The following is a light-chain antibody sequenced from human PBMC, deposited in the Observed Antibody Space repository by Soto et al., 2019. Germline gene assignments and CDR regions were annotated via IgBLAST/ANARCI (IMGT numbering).Light chain of an antibody. J-gene: IGKJ1*01. V-gene: IGKV1-5*01. Sequence: DIQMTQSASTLSASVGDRVTITCRASQSISSWLAWYQQKPGKAPKLLIYDASSLESGVPSRFSGSGSGTEFTLTISSLQPDDFATYYCQQYDSYSWTLGQGTKVDIK. CDR3: QQYDSYSWT. CDR1: QSISSW. CDR2: DAS.